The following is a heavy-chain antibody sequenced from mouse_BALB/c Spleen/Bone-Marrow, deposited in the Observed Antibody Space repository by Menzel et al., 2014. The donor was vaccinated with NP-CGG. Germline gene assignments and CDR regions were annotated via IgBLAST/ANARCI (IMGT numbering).Heavy chain of an antibody. CDR2: IRLKSHNYAT. J-gene: IGHJ3*01. CDR3: NTGFAY. CDR1: GFTFSNYW. Sequence: EVQVVESGGGLVQPGGSMKLSRVASGFTFSNYWMNWVRQSPEKGLEWVAEIRLKSHNYATRYAESVKGRFTISRDDSKSSVYLQMNNLRAEDSGIYYCNTGFAYWGQGTLVTVSA. V-gene: IGHV6-6*02.